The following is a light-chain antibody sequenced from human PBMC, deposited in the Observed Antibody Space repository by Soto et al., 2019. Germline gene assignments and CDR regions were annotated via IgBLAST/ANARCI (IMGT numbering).Light chain of an antibody. CDR3: SSYTSSSTPYV. CDR2: EVS. Sequence: QSALTQPASVSGSPGQSITISCTGTSSDVGGFDYDSWYQQHPGKVPKLMIFEVSNRPSGVSTRFSGSKSGNTASLTISGLQAEDEADYYCSSYTSSSTPYVFGTGTKLTVL. J-gene: IGLJ1*01. CDR1: SSDVGGFDY. V-gene: IGLV2-14*01.